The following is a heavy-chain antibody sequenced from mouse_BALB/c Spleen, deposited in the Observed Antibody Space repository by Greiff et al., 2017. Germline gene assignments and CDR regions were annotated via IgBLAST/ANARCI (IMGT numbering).Heavy chain of an antibody. CDR2: IDPENGNT. CDR3: ARGTTLVAPHFDY. CDR1: GFNIKDYY. V-gene: IGHV14-1*02. Sequence: VQLQQSGAELVRPGALVKLSCKASGFNIKDYYMHWVKQRPEQGLEWIGWIDPENGNTIYDPKFQGKASITADTSSNTAYLQLSSLTSEDTAVDYCARGTTLVAPHFDYWGQGTTLTVSS. J-gene: IGHJ2*01. D-gene: IGHD1-1*01.